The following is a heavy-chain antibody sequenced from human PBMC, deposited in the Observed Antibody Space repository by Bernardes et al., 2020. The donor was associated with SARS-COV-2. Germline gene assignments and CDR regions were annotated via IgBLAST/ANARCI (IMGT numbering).Heavy chain of an antibody. Sequence: SETLSLTCAVDGGSFSGYYWTWTRQPPGKGLEWIGEINHSGIINYNPSLKSRVTVSVDTSKNQFSLRLSSVTAADTAVYSCARGNFDSNGYSYSNYYVVDVRSPGTTVNVSS. D-gene: IGHD3-22*01. CDR1: GGSFSGYY. J-gene: IGHJ6*02. CDR3: ARGNFDSNGYSYSNYYVVDV. V-gene: IGHV4-34*01. CDR2: INHSGII.